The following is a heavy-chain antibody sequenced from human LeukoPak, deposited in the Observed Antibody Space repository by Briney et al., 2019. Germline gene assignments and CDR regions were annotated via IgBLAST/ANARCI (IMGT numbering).Heavy chain of an antibody. CDR1: GYTLTELS. Sequence: GASVKVSCKVSGYTLTELSMHWVRQAPGKGLEWMGGFDPEDGETIYAQKFQGRATMTEDTSTDTAYMELSSLRSEDTAVYYCATGVDYGDYGNGNAFDIWGQGTMVTVSS. D-gene: IGHD4-17*01. V-gene: IGHV1-24*01. CDR3: ATGVDYGDYGNGNAFDI. CDR2: FDPEDGET. J-gene: IGHJ3*02.